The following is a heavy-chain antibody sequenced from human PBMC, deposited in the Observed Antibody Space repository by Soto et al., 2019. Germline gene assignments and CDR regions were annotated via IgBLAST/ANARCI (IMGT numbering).Heavy chain of an antibody. J-gene: IGHJ6*03. Sequence: PGXSLRLACAASGFTFSSYWMSWIRQAPVEGLEWVANIKQDGSEKYYVDSVKGRFTISRDNAKNSLYLQMNSLRAEDTAVYYCARVGRPLILYYYYYMDVWGKGTTVTVSS. CDR3: ARVGRPLILYYYYYMDV. D-gene: IGHD2-15*01. CDR1: GFTFSSYW. V-gene: IGHV3-7*01. CDR2: IKQDGSEK.